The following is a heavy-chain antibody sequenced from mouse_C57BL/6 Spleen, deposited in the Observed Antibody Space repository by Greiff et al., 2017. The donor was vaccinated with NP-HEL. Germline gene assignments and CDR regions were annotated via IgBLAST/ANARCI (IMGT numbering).Heavy chain of an antibody. Sequence: VQGVESGAELVMPGASVKLSCKASGYTFTSYWMHWVKQRPGQGLEWIGEIDPSDSYTNYNQKFKGKSTLTVDKSSSTAYMQLSSLTSEDSAVYYCAREEDDYDRFAYWGQGTLVTVSA. J-gene: IGHJ3*01. V-gene: IGHV1-69*01. CDR2: IDPSDSYT. D-gene: IGHD2-4*01. CDR3: AREEDDYDRFAY. CDR1: GYTFTSYW.